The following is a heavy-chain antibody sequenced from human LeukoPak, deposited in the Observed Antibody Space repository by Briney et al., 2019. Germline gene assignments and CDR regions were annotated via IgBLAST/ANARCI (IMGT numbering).Heavy chain of an antibody. D-gene: IGHD4-17*01. Sequence: EASVKVSCKASGGTFSSYAISWVRQAPGQGLEWMGGIIPIFGTANYAQKFQGRATITADKSTSTAYMELSSLRSEDTAVYYCAGSGTVISYYFDYWGQGTLVTVSS. J-gene: IGHJ4*02. CDR2: IIPIFGTA. CDR1: GGTFSSYA. CDR3: AGSGTVISYYFDY. V-gene: IGHV1-69*06.